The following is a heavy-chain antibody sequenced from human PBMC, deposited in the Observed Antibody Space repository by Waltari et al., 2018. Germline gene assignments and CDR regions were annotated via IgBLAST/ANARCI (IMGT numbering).Heavy chain of an antibody. Sequence: QVQLVQSGAEVKKPGASVKVSCKVSGYTLTEFSMHWVRQAPGKGLEWMGGFDPEDGETSYAKKFQGRVTITADESTSTAYMELSSLRSEDTAVYYCARVASFGVVIPLGAFDIWGQGTMVTVSS. CDR3: ARVASFGVVIPLGAFDI. CDR2: FDPEDGET. CDR1: GYTLTEFS. V-gene: IGHV1-24*01. J-gene: IGHJ3*02. D-gene: IGHD3-3*01.